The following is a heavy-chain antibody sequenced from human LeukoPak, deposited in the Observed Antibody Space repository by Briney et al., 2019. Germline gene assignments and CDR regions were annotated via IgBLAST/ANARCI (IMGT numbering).Heavy chain of an antibody. Sequence: GGSLRLSCAVSGFTFSDYWMHWVRQVPGKGLVWVARVSSDGTTTSYADSVKGRFTISRDNAKNTLYLQMNSLRAEDTAVYYCARSRYSSSWYWFDPWGQGTLVTVSS. D-gene: IGHD6-13*01. CDR2: VSSDGTTT. J-gene: IGHJ5*02. CDR1: GFTFSDYW. CDR3: ARSRYSSSWYWFDP. V-gene: IGHV3-74*01.